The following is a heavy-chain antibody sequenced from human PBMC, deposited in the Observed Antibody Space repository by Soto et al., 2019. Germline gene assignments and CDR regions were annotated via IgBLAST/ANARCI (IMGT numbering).Heavy chain of an antibody. CDR3: ASSSAEGAAPPNWFDP. V-gene: IGHV1-69*06. D-gene: IGHD3-16*01. Sequence: ASVKVSCKASGGTFSSYAISWVRQAAGQGLEWMGGIIPIFGTANYAQKFQGRVTITADKSTSTAYMELSSLRSEDTAVYYCASSSAEGAAPPNWFDPWGQGTLVTVSS. CDR1: GGTFSSYA. J-gene: IGHJ5*02. CDR2: IIPIFGTA.